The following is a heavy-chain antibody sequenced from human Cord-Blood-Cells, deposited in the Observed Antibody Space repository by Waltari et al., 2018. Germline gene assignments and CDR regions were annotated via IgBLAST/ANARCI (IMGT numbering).Heavy chain of an antibody. CDR1: GYTLTGYY. CDR3: ARGIIYCSGGSCALWYFDL. J-gene: IGHJ2*01. CDR2: INPNSGGT. V-gene: IGHV1-2*02. Sequence: QVQLVQSGAEVKKPGASVKVSCKASGYTLTGYYMHWVRQAPGQGLEWMGWINPNSGGTNYAQKFQGRVTMTRDTSISTAYMELSRLRSDDTAVYYCARGIIYCSGGSCALWYFDLWGRGTLVTVSS. D-gene: IGHD2-15*01.